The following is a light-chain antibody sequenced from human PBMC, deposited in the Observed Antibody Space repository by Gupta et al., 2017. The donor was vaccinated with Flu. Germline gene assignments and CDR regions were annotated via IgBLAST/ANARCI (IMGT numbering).Light chain of an antibody. CDR2: GAS. J-gene: IGKJ1*01. CDR3: QQYNNWPPGRT. CDR1: QSVSSN. Sequence: EIVMTQSPATLSVSPGERATLSCRASQSVSSNLAWYQQKPGQAPRLLIYGASTRATGIPTRFSCSGSGTEFTLTISSLQFEDVAVYDCQQYNNWPPGRTFGQGTKVEIK. V-gene: IGKV3-15*01.